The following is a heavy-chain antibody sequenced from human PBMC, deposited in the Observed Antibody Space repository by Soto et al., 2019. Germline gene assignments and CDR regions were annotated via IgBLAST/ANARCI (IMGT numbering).Heavy chain of an antibody. D-gene: IGHD2-21*02. J-gene: IGHJ4*02. Sequence: PSETLSLTCAVYGGSFSGYYWSWIRQPPGKGLEWIGEINHSGSTNYNPSLKSRVTISVDTSKNQFSLKLSSVTAADTAVYYCARGRHIVVVTATPDHYFDYWGQGTLVTVS. CDR3: ARGRHIVVVTATPDHYFDY. CDR2: INHSGST. V-gene: IGHV4-34*01. CDR1: GGSFSGYY.